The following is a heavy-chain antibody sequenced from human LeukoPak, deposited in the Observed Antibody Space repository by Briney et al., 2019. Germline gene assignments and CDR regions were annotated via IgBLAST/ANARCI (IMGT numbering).Heavy chain of an antibody. CDR3: ARGRIVAGAPGY. Sequence: GASVKVSCKASGYTLTSYQMHWVRQAPGQGLEWMGIINPSGGSTSYAQKFRGRVTMTRDTSTSTVYMELSSLRSEDTAVYYCARGRIVAGAPGYWGQGTLVTVSS. CDR2: INPSGGST. J-gene: IGHJ4*02. D-gene: IGHD1-26*01. V-gene: IGHV1-46*01. CDR1: GYTLTSYQ.